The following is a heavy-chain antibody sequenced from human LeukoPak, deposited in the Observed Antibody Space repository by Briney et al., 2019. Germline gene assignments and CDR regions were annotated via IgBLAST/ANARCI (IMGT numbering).Heavy chain of an antibody. J-gene: IGHJ3*02. D-gene: IGHD3-22*01. CDR1: GDSISSSHW. CDR3: AKSNGYGLIDI. CDR2: IYHSGNT. Sequence: SETLSLTCAVSGDSISSSHWRSWVRQSPGKGLEWIGEIYHSGNTNYNPSVKSRVAISLDKASNQFSLRLNSVTAADTAVYYCAKSNGYGLIDIWGQGTMVTVSS. V-gene: IGHV4-4*02.